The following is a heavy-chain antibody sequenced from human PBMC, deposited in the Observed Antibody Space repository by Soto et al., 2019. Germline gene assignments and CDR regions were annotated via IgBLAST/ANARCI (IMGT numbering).Heavy chain of an antibody. CDR1: GYTFTSYA. J-gene: IGHJ6*02. CDR3: AREGYCSGGSCPYYYYGMDV. V-gene: IGHV1-3*01. Sequence: ASVKVSCKASGYTFTSYAMHWVRQAPGQRLELMGWINAGNGNTKYSQKLQGRVTITRDTSASTAYMELSSLRSEDTAVYYCAREGYCSGGSCPYYYYGMDVWGQGTTVTVSS. CDR2: INAGNGNT. D-gene: IGHD2-15*01.